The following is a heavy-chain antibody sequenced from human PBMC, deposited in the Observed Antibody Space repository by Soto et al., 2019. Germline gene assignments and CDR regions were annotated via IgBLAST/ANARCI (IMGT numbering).Heavy chain of an antibody. CDR2: ISYDGSNK. D-gene: IGHD3-10*01. CDR3: LIVCAMSPGSGSPTSLFIFGY. Sequence: GGSLRLSCAASGFTFSSYAMNWVRQAPGKGLEWVAFISYDGSNKYYADSVMGRFTISRDNSKNTLYLQINSLRAEDTAVYCCLIVCAMSPGSGSPTSLFIFGYWGQGTLVTVSS. CDR1: GFTFSSYA. V-gene: IGHV3-30*04. J-gene: IGHJ4*02.